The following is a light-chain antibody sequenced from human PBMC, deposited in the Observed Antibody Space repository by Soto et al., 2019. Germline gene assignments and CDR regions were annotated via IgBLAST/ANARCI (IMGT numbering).Light chain of an antibody. Sequence: EIVMTQSPATLSVSPGESATLSCRASQSVNTNLAWYQQKPGRAPRLLIHGASTRATGIPARFSGSGSGTEFTLIISSRQSEDFAVYYCQQYNNWRPLTFGQGTKLEIK. J-gene: IGKJ2*01. CDR1: QSVNTN. V-gene: IGKV3-15*01. CDR2: GAS. CDR3: QQYNNWRPLT.